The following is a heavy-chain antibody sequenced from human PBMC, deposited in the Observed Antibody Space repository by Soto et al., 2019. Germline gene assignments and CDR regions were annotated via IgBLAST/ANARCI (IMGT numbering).Heavy chain of an antibody. CDR3: ARVTGVWAARPFDY. CDR2: INPSTGST. Sequence: ASVKGFCKASGYPITGHYMHWVRQARGRGPEWMGIINPSTGSTTYAQSFQGRVTITRDTSASTAYMELSSLRSEDTAVYYCARVTGVWAARPFDYWGQGTLVTVSS. CDR1: GYPITGHY. D-gene: IGHD2-8*01. V-gene: IGHV1-46*01. J-gene: IGHJ4*02.